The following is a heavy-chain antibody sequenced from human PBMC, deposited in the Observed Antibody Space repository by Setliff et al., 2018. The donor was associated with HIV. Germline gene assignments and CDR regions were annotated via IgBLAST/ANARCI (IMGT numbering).Heavy chain of an antibody. V-gene: IGHV4-59*04. CDR2: IYHSGKT. D-gene: IGHD3-3*01. Sequence: SETLSLTCTVSGGSISSHYWSWVRQPPGQGLEWIGSIYHSGKTYSNPSLKSRVTVSVDTSMNQFSLNLNSVTAADTATYYCARLGYYNFWSGYWTDYWGHGTLVTVSS. CDR1: GGSISSHY. J-gene: IGHJ4*01. CDR3: ARLGYYNFWSGYWTDY.